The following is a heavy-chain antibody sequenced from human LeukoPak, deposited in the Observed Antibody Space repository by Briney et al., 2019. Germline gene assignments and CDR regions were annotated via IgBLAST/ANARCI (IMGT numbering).Heavy chain of an antibody. Sequence: PGGSLRLSCAASGFIVSDYWMHWVRQVPGKGLVWVSRINTDGTYTAYADFVKGRFTISRDNSKNTLYQQMNSLRAEDTAVYYCAKSHIVVVTAIPSDYWGQGTRVTVSS. D-gene: IGHD2-21*02. CDR1: GFIVSDYW. CDR2: INTDGTYT. J-gene: IGHJ4*02. CDR3: AKSHIVVVTAIPSDY. V-gene: IGHV3-74*01.